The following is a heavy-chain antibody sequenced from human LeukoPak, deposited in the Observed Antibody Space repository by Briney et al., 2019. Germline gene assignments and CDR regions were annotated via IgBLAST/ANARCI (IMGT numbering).Heavy chain of an antibody. CDR2: IYHSGST. CDR1: GDSITTNNYY. Sequence: SETLSLTCSVSGDSITTNNYYWGWIRQPPGTGLEWIGYIYHSGSTNYNPSLQSRVAISVDTSKNQFSLNLNSVTAADTAVYYCARGGAARLHFQNWGQGTLVTVSS. V-gene: IGHV4-61*05. D-gene: IGHD6-6*01. J-gene: IGHJ1*01. CDR3: ARGGAARLHFQN.